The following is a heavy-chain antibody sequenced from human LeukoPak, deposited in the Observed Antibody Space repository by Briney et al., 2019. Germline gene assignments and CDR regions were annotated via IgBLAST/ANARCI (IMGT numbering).Heavy chain of an antibody. V-gene: IGHV3-23*01. J-gene: IGHJ4*02. CDR3: AKRPAYSGSGLFDY. CDR1: GFTFDDYA. Sequence: GGSLRLSCAASGFTFDDYAMHWVRQAPGRGLEWVSTISGTGENTYYADSVKGRFTLSRDNSKNTLYLQMNSLRAEDTAVYYCAKRPAYSGSGLFDYWGQGTLVTVS. D-gene: IGHD1-26*01. CDR2: ISGTGENT.